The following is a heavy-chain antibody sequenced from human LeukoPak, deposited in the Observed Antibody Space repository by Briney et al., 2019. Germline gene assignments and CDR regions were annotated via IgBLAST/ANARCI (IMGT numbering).Heavy chain of an antibody. V-gene: IGHV4-39*01. CDR1: GGSVSSSSYY. J-gene: IGHJ4*02. Sequence: PSETLSLTCTVSGGSVSSSSYYWGWIRQPPGKGLEWIGSIYYSGSTYYNPSLKSRVTISVDTSKNPFSLRLSSVTAADTAVYYCARHQYYYDSTGYYSPHYFDYWGQGTLVTVSS. CDR2: IYYSGST. D-gene: IGHD3-22*01. CDR3: ARHQYYYDSTGYYSPHYFDY.